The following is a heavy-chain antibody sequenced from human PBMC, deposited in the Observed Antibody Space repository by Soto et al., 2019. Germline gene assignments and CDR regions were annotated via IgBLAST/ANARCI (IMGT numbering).Heavy chain of an antibody. CDR3: ARSPPYRGFDY. CDR1: GGSVSNYY. D-gene: IGHD3-10*01. CDR2: IHYTGNT. V-gene: IGHV4-59*02. J-gene: IGHJ4*02. Sequence: SETLSLTCTVSGGSVSNYYWSWIRQPPGKGLEWIAYIHYTGNTNYNPSLKSRVTISVDTSKNEVSLKLTSVTAADTAVFYCARSPPYRGFDYWGQGTLVTVSS.